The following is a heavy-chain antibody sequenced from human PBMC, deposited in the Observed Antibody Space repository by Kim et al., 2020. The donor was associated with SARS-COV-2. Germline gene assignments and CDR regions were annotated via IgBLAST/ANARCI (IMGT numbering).Heavy chain of an antibody. CDR3: ARLSWRERYYYYYYGMDV. V-gene: IGHV5-51*01. D-gene: IGHD1-1*01. J-gene: IGHJ6*02. CDR2: IYPGDSDT. CDR1: GYSFTSYW. Sequence: GESLKISCKGSGYSFTSYWIGWVRQMPGKGLEWMGIIYPGDSDTRYSPSFQGQVTISADKSISTAYLQWSSLKASDTAMYYCARLSWRERYYYYYYGMDVWGQGTTVTVSS.